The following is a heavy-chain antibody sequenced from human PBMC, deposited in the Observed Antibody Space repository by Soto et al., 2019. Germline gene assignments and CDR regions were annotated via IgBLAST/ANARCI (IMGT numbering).Heavy chain of an antibody. J-gene: IGHJ4*02. D-gene: IGHD2-15*01. V-gene: IGHV1-18*01. CDR3: ARDSPERYCSGGSCYTLDY. CDR1: GYTFTSYG. Sequence: GASVKVSCKASGYTFTSYGISWVRQAPGQGLEWMGWISAYNGNTNYAQKLQGRVTMTTDTSTSTAYMELRSQRSDDTAVYYCARDSPERYCSGGSCYTLDYWGQGTLVTVSS. CDR2: ISAYNGNT.